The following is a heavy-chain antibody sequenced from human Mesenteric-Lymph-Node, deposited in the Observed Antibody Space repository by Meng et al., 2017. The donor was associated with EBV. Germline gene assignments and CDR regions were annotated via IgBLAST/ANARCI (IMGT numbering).Heavy chain of an antibody. Sequence: QGPLQGSGPGLGNPSGTLSLTCAVSGGSITSSNWWSWVRQPPGKGLEWVGEIYHTGSTNYNPSLKSRVTISVDTSKNQFSLKLSSVTAADTAVYYCARRGIAAAVGRFDPWGQGTLVTVSS. V-gene: IGHV4-4*02. CDR3: ARRGIAAAVGRFDP. CDR2: IYHTGST. D-gene: IGHD6-13*01. J-gene: IGHJ5*02. CDR1: GGSITSSNW.